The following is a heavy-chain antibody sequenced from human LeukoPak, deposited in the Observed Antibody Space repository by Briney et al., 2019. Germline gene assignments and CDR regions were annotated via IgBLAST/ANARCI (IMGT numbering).Heavy chain of an antibody. V-gene: IGHV4-4*07. D-gene: IGHD3-10*01. CDR3: ARESSGTYYNPLGYMDV. CDR1: GGSISIYY. CDR2: IFTSGIT. J-gene: IGHJ6*03. Sequence: SETLSLTRTVSGGSISIYYWNWIRQPAGKGLEWIGRIFTSGITNYNPSLKSRVTMSVDTSKNQFSLNLSSVTAADTAVYYCARESSGTYYNPLGYMDVWGKGTTVTVS.